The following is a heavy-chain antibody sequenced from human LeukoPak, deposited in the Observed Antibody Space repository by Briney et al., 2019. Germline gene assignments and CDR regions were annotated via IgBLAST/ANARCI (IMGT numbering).Heavy chain of an antibody. CDR2: IYYSGST. Sequence: PSETLSLTCTVSGGSISSYYWSWIRQPPGKGLEWIGYIYYSGSTNYNPSLKSRVTISVDTSKNQFSLKLSSVTAADTAVYYCARRQWGAYYFDYWGQGTLVTVSS. V-gene: IGHV4-59*08. J-gene: IGHJ4*02. D-gene: IGHD6-19*01. CDR3: ARRQWGAYYFDY. CDR1: GGSISSYY.